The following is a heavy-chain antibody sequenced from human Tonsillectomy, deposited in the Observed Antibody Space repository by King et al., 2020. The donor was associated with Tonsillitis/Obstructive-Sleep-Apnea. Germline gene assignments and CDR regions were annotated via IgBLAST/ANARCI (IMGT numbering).Heavy chain of an antibody. J-gene: IGHJ3*02. CDR1: GFTFSGSA. Sequence: VQLVESGGGLVQPGGSLKLSCAASGFTFSGSAMHWVRQASGKGLEWVGRIRSKANSYAPAYAASVKGRFTISRDDSKNTAYLQMNSLKTEDTAVYYCTTTGIAVAGTYAFDIWGQGTMVTVSS. D-gene: IGHD6-19*01. CDR3: TTTGIAVAGTYAFDI. CDR2: IRSKANSYAP. V-gene: IGHV3-73*01.